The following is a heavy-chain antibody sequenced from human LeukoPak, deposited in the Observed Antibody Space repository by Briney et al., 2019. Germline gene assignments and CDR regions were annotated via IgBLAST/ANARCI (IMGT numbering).Heavy chain of an antibody. CDR3: TGMWIQLWLSSEAFDI. CDR1: GFTFSGSA. V-gene: IGHV3-73*01. Sequence: GGSLRLSCAASGFTFSGSATHWVRQASGKGLEWFGRIRSKASSYATAYAASVKGMFTISRDDSKKTAYLQMNSLKTEGTALYYCTGMWIQLWLSSEAFDIWGQGTMVTVSS. J-gene: IGHJ3*02. CDR2: IRSKASSYAT. D-gene: IGHD5-18*01.